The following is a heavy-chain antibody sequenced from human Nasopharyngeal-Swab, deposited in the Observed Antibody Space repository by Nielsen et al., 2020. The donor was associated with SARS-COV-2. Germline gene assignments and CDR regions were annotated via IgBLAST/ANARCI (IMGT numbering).Heavy chain of an antibody. D-gene: IGHD3-22*01. CDR2: IKQDGSEK. J-gene: IGHJ4*02. CDR3: ARDWDYYDSSGFDY. V-gene: IGHV3-7*01. CDR1: GFTFSSYW. Sequence: GESLKISCAASGFTFSSYWMSWVRQAPGKGLEWVANIKQDGSEKYYVDSVKGRFTISRDNAKNSLYLQMNSLRAEDTAVYYCARDWDYYDSSGFDYSGQGTLVTVSS.